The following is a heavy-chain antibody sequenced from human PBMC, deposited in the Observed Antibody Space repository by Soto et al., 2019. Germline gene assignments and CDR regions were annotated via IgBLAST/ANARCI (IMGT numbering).Heavy chain of an antibody. J-gene: IGHJ4*02. CDR2: IFSNDEK. CDR1: GFSLSNARMG. V-gene: IGHV2-26*01. CDR3: ARIQADDYGDLYYFDY. Sequence: QVTLKESGPVLVKPTETLTLTCTVSGFSLSNARMGVSWIRQPPGKALEWLAHIFSNDEKSYSTSLKSRLTTSRNTSKSQVVLTMTNMDPVDTATYYCARIQADDYGDLYYFDYWGQGTLVTVSS. D-gene: IGHD4-17*01.